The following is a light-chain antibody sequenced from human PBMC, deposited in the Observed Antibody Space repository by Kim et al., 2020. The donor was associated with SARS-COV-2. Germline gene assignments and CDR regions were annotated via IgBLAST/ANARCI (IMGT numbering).Light chain of an antibody. CDR2: DAS. CDR1: QNISSW. J-gene: IGKJ1*01. Sequence: DIQMTQSPSTLSASVGDRVTITCRARQNISSWLAWYQQTPGKAPKLLIYDASTLESGVPSRFSGSGSGTEFTLTISSLQPDDFATYYCHQYISYSWTFGQGTKVDIK. CDR3: HQYISYSWT. V-gene: IGKV1-5*01.